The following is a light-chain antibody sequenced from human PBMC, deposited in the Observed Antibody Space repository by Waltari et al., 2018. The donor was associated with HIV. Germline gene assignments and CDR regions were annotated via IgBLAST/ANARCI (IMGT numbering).Light chain of an antibody. CDR2: GNS. V-gene: IGLV1-40*01. J-gene: IGLJ2*01. CDR1: SSTIGAGYD. CDR3: QSYDSSLSVVV. Sequence: QSVLTQPPSVSGAPGQRVTIPSTRSSSTIGAGYDVHWYQHLPGTAPKLLIYGNSNRPSGVPDRFSGSKSGTSASLAITGLQAEDESDYYCQSYDSSLSVVVFGGGTKLTVL.